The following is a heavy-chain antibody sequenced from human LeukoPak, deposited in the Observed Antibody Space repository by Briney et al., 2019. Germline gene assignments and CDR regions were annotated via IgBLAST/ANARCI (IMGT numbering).Heavy chain of an antibody. Sequence: SQTLSLTCTVSGGSISSGSYYWSWIRQPAGKGLEWLGRIYTSGSTNYNPSLKSRVTISVDTSKIQFSLKLSSVTAADTAVYYCARESGYSSSWYVGNWFDPWGQGTLVTVSS. CDR1: GGSISSGSYY. V-gene: IGHV4-61*02. CDR3: ARESGYSSSWYVGNWFDP. J-gene: IGHJ5*02. D-gene: IGHD6-13*01. CDR2: IYTSGST.